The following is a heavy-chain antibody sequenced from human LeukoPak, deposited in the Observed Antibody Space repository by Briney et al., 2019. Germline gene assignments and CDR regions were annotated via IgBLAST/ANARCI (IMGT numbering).Heavy chain of an antibody. J-gene: IGHJ6*03. CDR3: ARVDIVVAGRGYYYYYMDV. CDR2: IYHSGST. V-gene: IGHV4-34*01. D-gene: IGHD2-2*01. Sequence: PSETLSLTCAVYGGSFIGFHWNWIRQPPGKGLEWIGSIYHSGSTYYNPSLKSRVTISVDTSKNQFSLKLSSVTAADTAVYYCARVDIVVAGRGYYYYYMDVWGKGTTVTISS. CDR1: GGSFIGFH.